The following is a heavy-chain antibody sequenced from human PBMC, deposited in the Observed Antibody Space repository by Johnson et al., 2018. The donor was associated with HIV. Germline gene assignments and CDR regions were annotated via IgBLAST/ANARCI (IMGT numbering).Heavy chain of an antibody. CDR2: IYSGGST. V-gene: IGHV3-66*01. J-gene: IGHJ3*02. CDR3: ARVSSGGAFDI. D-gene: IGHD3-22*01. Sequence: VQLVESGGGLVQPGGSLRLSCAASGFIVSSNYMNWVRQAPGKGLEWVSVIYSGGSTYHADSVKGRFIISRDNSKSTLYLQMNSLRAGDTAVYYCARVSSGGAFDIWGQGTMVTVSS. CDR1: GFIVSSNY.